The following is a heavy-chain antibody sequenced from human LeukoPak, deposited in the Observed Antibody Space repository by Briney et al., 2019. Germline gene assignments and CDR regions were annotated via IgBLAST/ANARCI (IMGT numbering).Heavy chain of an antibody. CDR1: GFTFSSYW. V-gene: IGHV3-7*01. J-gene: IGHJ3*02. D-gene: IGHD3-10*01. CDR3: AEVGEQNAFDI. CDR2: IKQDGSEK. Sequence: PGGSLRLSCAASGFTFSSYWMSWVRQAPGKGLKGVANIKQDGSEKYYVDSVKGRFTISRDNAKNSLYLQMNSLRAEDTAVYYCAEVGEQNAFDIWGQGTMVTVSS.